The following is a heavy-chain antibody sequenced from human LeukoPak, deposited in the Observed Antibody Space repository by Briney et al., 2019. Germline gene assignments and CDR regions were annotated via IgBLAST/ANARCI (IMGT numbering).Heavy chain of an antibody. Sequence: SETLSLTCTVSGGSISSSSYYWAWIRQPPGKGLEWIGSIYYSGSTYYNPSLKSRVTISVDTSKNQFSLKLSSVTAADTAVYYCARHPVATIEVYFDYWGQGTLVTVSS. CDR3: ARHPVATIEVYFDY. J-gene: IGHJ4*02. D-gene: IGHD5-12*01. V-gene: IGHV4-39*01. CDR1: GGSISSSSYY. CDR2: IYYSGST.